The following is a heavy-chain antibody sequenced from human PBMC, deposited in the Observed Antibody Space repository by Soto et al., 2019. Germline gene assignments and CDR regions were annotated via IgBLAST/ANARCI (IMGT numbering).Heavy chain of an antibody. CDR3: ARGWGYDSNDYYYAY. Sequence: QVQLVQSGAEVRKPGSSVKVPCKAAGGTFSRHAISWVRQAPGQGLEWMGGIITIFGTANHAQKFQGRVTIIADESTSIVYMELSSLRSEDTAMYYCARGWGYDSNDYYYAYWGQGTLVIVSS. D-gene: IGHD3-22*01. CDR1: GGTFSRHA. V-gene: IGHV1-69*01. CDR2: IITIFGTA. J-gene: IGHJ4*02.